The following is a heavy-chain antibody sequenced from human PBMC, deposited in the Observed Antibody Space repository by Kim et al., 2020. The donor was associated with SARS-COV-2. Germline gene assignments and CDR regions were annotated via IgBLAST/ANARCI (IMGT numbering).Heavy chain of an antibody. V-gene: IGHV3-23*01. CDR1: GFTFSSYA. CDR3: AKDPTIAAEWNYYFDY. CDR2: ISGSGGST. D-gene: IGHD6-25*01. Sequence: GGSLRLSCAASGFTFSSYAMSWVRQAPGKGLEWVSAISGSGGSTYYADSVKGRFTISRDNSKNTLYLQMNSLRAEDTAVYYCAKDPTIAAEWNYYFDYWGQGTLVTVSS. J-gene: IGHJ4*02.